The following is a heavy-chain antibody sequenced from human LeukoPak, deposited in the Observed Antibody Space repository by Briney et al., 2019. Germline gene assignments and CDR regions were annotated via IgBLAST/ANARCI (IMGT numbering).Heavy chain of an antibody. V-gene: IGHV4-34*01. CDR3: ARATVTTFFDP. CDR1: GGSFSGYY. CDR2: INHSGST. Sequence: PSETLSLTCAVYGGSFSGYYWSWIRQPPGKGLEWIGEINHSGSTNYNPSLKSRVTISVDTSKNQFSLKLSSVTAADTAVYYCARATVTTFFDPWGQGTLVTVSS. D-gene: IGHD4-17*01. J-gene: IGHJ5*02.